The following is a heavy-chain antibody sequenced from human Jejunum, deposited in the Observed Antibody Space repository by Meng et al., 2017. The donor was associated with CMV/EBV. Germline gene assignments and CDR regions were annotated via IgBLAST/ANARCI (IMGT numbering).Heavy chain of an antibody. V-gene: IGHV3-66*01. CDR1: GFTVCRNF. CDR2: IYGDGGT. CDR3: ASPPPIGAALDY. J-gene: IGHJ4*02. Sequence: VVLWGAGGGWVQPGGSLLHSLAVSGFTVCRNFMTWCRQPPGKGREWVSIIYGDGGTDYADAVKGRFTISRDNSRNTLYLQMNSLRAEDTAVYYCASPPPIGAALDYWGQGTLVTVSS. D-gene: IGHD6-6*01.